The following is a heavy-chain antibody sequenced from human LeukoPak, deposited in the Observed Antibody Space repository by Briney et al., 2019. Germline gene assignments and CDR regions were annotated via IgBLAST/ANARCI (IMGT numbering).Heavy chain of an antibody. CDR2: IYYSGTT. Sequence: SETLSLTCTVSGGSISNYYWNWIRQPPGKGLELIGYIYYSGTTNYNPSLKSRVSMSVDTSKNQFSLKLSSVTAADTAVYYCARGREYTSGYRVTELGLGYSDYWGQGTLVTVSS. CDR1: GGSISNYY. CDR3: ARGREYTSGYRVTELGLGYSDY. J-gene: IGHJ4*02. V-gene: IGHV4-59*01. D-gene: IGHD5-18*01.